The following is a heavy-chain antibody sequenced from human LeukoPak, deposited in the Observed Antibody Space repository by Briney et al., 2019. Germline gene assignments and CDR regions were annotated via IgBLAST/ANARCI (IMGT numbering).Heavy chain of an antibody. CDR2: ISYSGST. Sequence: ETLSLTCTVSGGSISSYYWSWIRQPPGKGLEWIGYISYSGSTNFNPSLKSRVTISVDTSKNQFSLKLSSVTAADTAVYYCAREGTAGTNLNWFDPWGQGTLVTVSS. CDR3: AREGTAGTNLNWFDP. D-gene: IGHD1-1*01. V-gene: IGHV4-59*01. CDR1: GGSISSYY. J-gene: IGHJ5*02.